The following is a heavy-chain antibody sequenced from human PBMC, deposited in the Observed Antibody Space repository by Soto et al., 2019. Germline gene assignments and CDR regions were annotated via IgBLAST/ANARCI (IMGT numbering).Heavy chain of an antibody. V-gene: IGHV4-31*03. D-gene: IGHD6-19*01. Sequence: TLSLTCPVSGGSIISGGYYWSWIRQHPGKGLEWIGYIYYSWSTYYNPSLKSRVTISVDTSKNQFSLKLSSVTAADTAVYYCAGEVSLAVAGTFDYWGQGTLVTVSS. CDR3: AGEVSLAVAGTFDY. CDR1: GGSIISGGYY. CDR2: IYYSWST. J-gene: IGHJ4*02.